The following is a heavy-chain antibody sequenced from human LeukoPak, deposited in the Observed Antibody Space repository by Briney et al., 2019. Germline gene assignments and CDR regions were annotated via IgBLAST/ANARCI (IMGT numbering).Heavy chain of an antibody. Sequence: PSETLSLTCTVSGYSISSGYYWGWIRQPPGKGLEWIGYLYHSGSTNYKSPLKSRVTISGDTSKNQFSLKLSSVTAADTAVYYCARHAESGYDRFDYWGQGTLVTVSS. CDR3: ARHAESGYDRFDY. CDR1: GYSISSGYY. J-gene: IGHJ4*02. V-gene: IGHV4-38-2*02. D-gene: IGHD5-12*01. CDR2: LYHSGST.